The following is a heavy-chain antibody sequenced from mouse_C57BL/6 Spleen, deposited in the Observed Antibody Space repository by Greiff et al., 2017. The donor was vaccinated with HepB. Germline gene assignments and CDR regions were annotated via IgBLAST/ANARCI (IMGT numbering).Heavy chain of an antibody. J-gene: IGHJ4*01. D-gene: IGHD2-2*01. CDR2: ISSGGDYI. Sequence: EVQGVESGEGLVKPGGSLKLSCAASGFTFSSYAMSWVRQTPEKRLEWVAYISSGGDYIYYADTVKGRFTISRDNARNTLYLQMSSLKSEDTAMYYCTKIYGYDDAMDYWGQGTSVTVSS. CDR1: GFTFSSYA. V-gene: IGHV5-9-1*02. CDR3: TKIYGYDDAMDY.